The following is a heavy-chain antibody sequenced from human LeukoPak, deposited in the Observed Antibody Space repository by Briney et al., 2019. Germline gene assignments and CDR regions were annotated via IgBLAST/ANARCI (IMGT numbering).Heavy chain of an antibody. CDR3: TIFGVDNYYMDV. Sequence: ASVKVSCKASGYTLTSYDINWVRQATGQGLEWMGWMNPNSGNTGYAQKFQGRVTMTRNTSISTAYMELSRLRSEDTAVYYCTIFGVDNYYMDVWGKGTTVTVSS. D-gene: IGHD3-3*01. CDR2: MNPNSGNT. CDR1: GYTLTSYD. J-gene: IGHJ6*03. V-gene: IGHV1-8*01.